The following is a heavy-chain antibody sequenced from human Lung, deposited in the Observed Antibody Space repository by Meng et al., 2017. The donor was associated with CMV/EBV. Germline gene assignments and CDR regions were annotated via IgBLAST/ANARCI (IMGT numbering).Heavy chain of an antibody. CDR3: AAGSHVIEYYDFWSGYYTPPNVDY. Sequence: SAKVSXKASGFTFTSSAVQWVRQARGQRLEWIGWIVVGSGNTNYAQKFQERVTITRDMSTSTAYMELSSLRSEDTAVYYCAAGSHVIEYYDFWSGYYTPPNVDYWGQGTLVTVSS. CDR2: IVVGSGNT. CDR1: GFTFTSSA. J-gene: IGHJ4*02. V-gene: IGHV1-58*01. D-gene: IGHD3-3*01.